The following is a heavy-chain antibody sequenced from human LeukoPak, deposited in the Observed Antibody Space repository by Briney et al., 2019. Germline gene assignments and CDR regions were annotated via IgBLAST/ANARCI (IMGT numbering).Heavy chain of an antibody. CDR1: GFTVSSNY. CDR3: ARVRDGYNYWYFDY. Sequence: GALSLSCAASGFTVSSNYMGWVRQAPGKGLEWVSVIYSGGSTYYADSVKGRFTISRDNSKNTLYLQMNSLRAEDTAVYYCARVRDGYNYWYFDYWGQGTLVTVSS. J-gene: IGHJ4*02. D-gene: IGHD5-12*01. V-gene: IGHV3-66*01. CDR2: IYSGGST.